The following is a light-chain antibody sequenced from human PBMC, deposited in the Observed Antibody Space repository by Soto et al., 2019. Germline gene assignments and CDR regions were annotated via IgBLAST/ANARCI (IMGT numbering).Light chain of an antibody. Sequence: QSVLTQPPSASGTPGQRVTISCSGTSSNIGSNTVNWYQQLPGTAPTLLIYSNNQRPSGVPDRFSGSKSGTSASLAISGLQSEDEADYYGAAWDDSLNGYYVFGTGTKLTVL. CDR2: SNN. J-gene: IGLJ1*01. CDR3: AAWDDSLNGYYV. CDR1: SSNIGSNT. V-gene: IGLV1-44*01.